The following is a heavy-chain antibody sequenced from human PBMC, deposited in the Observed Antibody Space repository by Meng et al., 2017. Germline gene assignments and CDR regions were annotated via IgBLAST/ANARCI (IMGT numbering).Heavy chain of an antibody. CDR1: GGSFSSYY. CDR2: INHSGST. Sequence: QVQLQQWGAGLLKPSETLSLTCAVYGGSFSSYYWSWIRQPPGKGLEWIGEINHSGSTNYNPSLKSRVTISVDTSKNQFSLKLSSVTAADTAVYYCARARLLWFGGAVWFDPWGQGTLVTVSS. V-gene: IGHV4-34*01. D-gene: IGHD3-10*01. CDR3: ARARLLWFGGAVWFDP. J-gene: IGHJ5*02.